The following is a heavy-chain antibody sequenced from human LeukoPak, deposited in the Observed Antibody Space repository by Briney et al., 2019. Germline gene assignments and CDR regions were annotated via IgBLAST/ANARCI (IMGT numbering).Heavy chain of an antibody. V-gene: IGHV4-30-4*01. Sequence: SETLCLTSTVSRGSISSGDYYWRWVRQPPRKCLEWLGYLYYSVGTYYKPSRKAGSPISVDMSRNHFTLKLSAVTAGAPAVYYCASVSIAETDRRYYFGYWAQGTLVTVSS. J-gene: IGHJ4*02. D-gene: IGHD6-6*01. CDR1: RGSISSGDYY. CDR3: ASVSIAETDRRYYFGY. CDR2: LYYSVGT.